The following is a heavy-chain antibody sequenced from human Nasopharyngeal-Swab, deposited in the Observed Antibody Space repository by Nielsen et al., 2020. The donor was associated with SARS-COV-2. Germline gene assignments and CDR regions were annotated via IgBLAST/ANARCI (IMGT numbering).Heavy chain of an antibody. J-gene: IGHJ3*02. V-gene: IGHV3-48*04. CDR3: AREAYCGGDCYGDAFDI. Sequence: WIRQPLGKGLEWVSYISSSSSTIYYADSVKGRFTISRDNAKNSLYLQMNSLRAEDTAVYYCAREAYCGGDCYGDAFDIWGQGTMVTVSS. CDR2: ISSSSSTI. D-gene: IGHD2-21*01.